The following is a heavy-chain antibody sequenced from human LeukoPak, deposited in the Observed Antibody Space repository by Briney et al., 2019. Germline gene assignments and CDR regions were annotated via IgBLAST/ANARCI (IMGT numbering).Heavy chain of an antibody. J-gene: IGHJ3*02. CDR1: GFTFSDYY. V-gene: IGHV3-11*01. Sequence: GRSLRLSCAASGFTFSDYYMSRIRQAPGKGLEWVSYISSSGSTIYYADSVKGRFTISRDNAKNSLYLQMNSLRAEDTAVYYCARCPSTARGAFDIWGQGTMVTVSS. CDR3: ARCPSTARGAFDI. CDR2: ISSSGSTI.